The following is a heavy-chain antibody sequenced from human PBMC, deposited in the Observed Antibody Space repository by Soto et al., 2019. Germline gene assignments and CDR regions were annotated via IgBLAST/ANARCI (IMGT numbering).Heavy chain of an antibody. CDR3: GRGRSGQIVVFY. CDR1: GYTFTGHY. D-gene: IGHD5-12*01. J-gene: IGHJ4*02. V-gene: IGHV1-2*02. Sequence: ASVKVSCKASGYTFTGHYIHWVRQAPEQGPEWMGEIGPESGASRYAQKFQGRVTMTRDMSITTVYMELNNLSPGDTAVYYCGRGRSGQIVVFYWGQGTPVTVSS. CDR2: IGPESGAS.